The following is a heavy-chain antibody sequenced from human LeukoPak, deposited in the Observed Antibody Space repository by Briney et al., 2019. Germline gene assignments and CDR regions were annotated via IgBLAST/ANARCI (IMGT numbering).Heavy chain of an antibody. J-gene: IGHJ3*02. CDR3: AKDAKHDSNGYYYLGAFDI. CDR1: GFTFSGYA. Sequence: PGGSLRLSCAASGFTFSGYAMIWVRQAPGKGLEWVSTISGNSGSRYYADSVKGRFTISRDNSKNTVFLQMNSLRADDTAVYYCAKDAKHDSNGYYYLGAFDIWGQGTMVTVSS. D-gene: IGHD3-22*01. CDR2: ISGNSGSR. V-gene: IGHV3-23*01.